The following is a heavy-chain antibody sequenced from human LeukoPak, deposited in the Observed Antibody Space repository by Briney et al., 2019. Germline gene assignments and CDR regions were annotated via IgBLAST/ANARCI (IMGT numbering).Heavy chain of an antibody. CDR2: ISAYNGNT. Sequence: GASVKVSCKASGYTFTSYAMHWVRQAPGQRLEWMGWISAYNGNTNYAQKLQGRVTMTTDTSTSTAYMELRSLRSDDTAVYYCARARSSSWYNWFDPWGQGTLVTVSS. D-gene: IGHD6-13*01. J-gene: IGHJ5*02. CDR1: GYTFTSYA. V-gene: IGHV1-18*01. CDR3: ARARSSSWYNWFDP.